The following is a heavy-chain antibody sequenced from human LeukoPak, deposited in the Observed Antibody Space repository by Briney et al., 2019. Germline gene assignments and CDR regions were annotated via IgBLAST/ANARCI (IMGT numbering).Heavy chain of an antibody. CDR3: ARGRRGQWRAFESWFDP. V-gene: IGHV1-8*01. J-gene: IGHJ5*02. CDR2: MNPNSGNT. D-gene: IGHD6-19*01. CDR1: GYTFTSYD. Sequence: GASAKVSCKASGYTFTSYDINWVRQATGQGLEWMGWMNPNSGNTGYAQKFQGRVTMTRNTSISTAYMELSSLRSEDTAVYYCARGRRGQWRAFESWFDPWGQGTLVTVSS.